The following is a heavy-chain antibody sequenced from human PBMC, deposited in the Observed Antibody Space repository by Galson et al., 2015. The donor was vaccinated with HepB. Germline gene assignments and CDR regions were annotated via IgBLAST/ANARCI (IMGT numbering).Heavy chain of an antibody. CDR1: GFTFSSFG. D-gene: IGHD2-2*01. V-gene: IGHV3-33*01. CDR3: ARGERHCISTTCYGSTDYYYMDV. CDR2: IWYDGTNR. Sequence: SLRLSCAASGFTFSSFGIHWVRQAPGKGLEWVAVIWYDGTNRYYADSVKGRFTISRDNSENTLYLQMNSLRAEDTAVYYCARGERHCISTTCYGSTDYYYMDVWGKGTTVTVSS. J-gene: IGHJ6*03.